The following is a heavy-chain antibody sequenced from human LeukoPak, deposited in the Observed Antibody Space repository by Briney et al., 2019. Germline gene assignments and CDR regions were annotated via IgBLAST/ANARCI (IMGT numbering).Heavy chain of an antibody. J-gene: IGHJ6*03. V-gene: IGHV4-39*01. CDR3: ARIVVRGYYYMDV. CDR1: GGSISSSSYY. CDR2: IYYSGST. D-gene: IGHD2-2*01. Sequence: PSETLSLTCTVSGGSISSSSYYWGWIRQPPGKGLEWIGSIYYSGSTYYNPSLKSRVTISVDTSKNQFSLKLSSVTAADTAVYYCARIVVRGYYYMDVWGKGTTVTVSS.